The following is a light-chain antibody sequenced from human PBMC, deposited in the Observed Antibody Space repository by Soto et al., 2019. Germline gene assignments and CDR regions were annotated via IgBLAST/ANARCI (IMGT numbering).Light chain of an antibody. CDR2: GAS. CDR1: QSISSN. CDR3: QQYDNWPPYT. V-gene: IGKV3-15*01. Sequence: VSPGERVTLSCRASQSISSNLAWYQQKPGQAPRLLMYGASTRSTSIPARFSGSGSGTEFTLTISSLQSEDFAVYYCQQYDNWPPYTFGQGTKLEIK. J-gene: IGKJ2*01.